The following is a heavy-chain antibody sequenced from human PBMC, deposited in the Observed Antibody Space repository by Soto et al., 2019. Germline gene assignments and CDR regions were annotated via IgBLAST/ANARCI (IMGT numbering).Heavy chain of an antibody. CDR2: IFNDGSGK. V-gene: IGHV3-30*18. D-gene: IGHD5-12*01. CDR3: AKDQSVGLHQDYGMEV. CDR1: GFTFSSYG. J-gene: IGHJ6*02. Sequence: QVQLVESGGGVVQPGRSLRLSCAASGFTFSSYGMHWVRRAPGKGLDWVAVIFNDGSGKHYTDSVKGRFTISRDNSKNTLFLQMDSLTTEDTAVYYCAKDQSVGLHQDYGMEVWGQGTTVTVSS.